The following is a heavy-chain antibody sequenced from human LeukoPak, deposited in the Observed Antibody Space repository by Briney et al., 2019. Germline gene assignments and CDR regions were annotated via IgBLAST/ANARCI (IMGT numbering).Heavy chain of an antibody. J-gene: IGHJ4*02. CDR2: IYPGDSDT. CDR3: VRPYCSSTSCYSFPY. D-gene: IGHD2-2*01. CDR1: GYSFTSYW. Sequence: KPGESLKISCKGSGYSFTSYWIGWVRQMPGKGLEWMGIIYPGDSDTRYSPSFQGQVTISADKSISTAYLQWSSLKASDTAMYYCVRPYCSSTSCYSFPYWGQGTLVTVSS. V-gene: IGHV5-51*03.